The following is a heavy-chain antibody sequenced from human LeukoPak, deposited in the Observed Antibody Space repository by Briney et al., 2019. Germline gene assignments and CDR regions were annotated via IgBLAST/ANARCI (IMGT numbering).Heavy chain of an antibody. J-gene: IGHJ5*02. V-gene: IGHV3-30*18. CDR3: AKEARLYCSSTSCQESWFDP. Sequence: GGSLRLSCAASGFIFSSYGMHWVRQAPGKGLEWVAVISYDGSNKYYADSVKGRFTISRDNSKNTLYLQMNSLRAEDTAVYYCAKEARLYCSSTSCQESWFDPWGQGTLVTVSS. D-gene: IGHD2-2*01. CDR2: ISYDGSNK. CDR1: GFIFSSYG.